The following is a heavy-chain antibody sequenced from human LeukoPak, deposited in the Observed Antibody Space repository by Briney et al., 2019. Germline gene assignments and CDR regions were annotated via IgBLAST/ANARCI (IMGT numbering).Heavy chain of an antibody. D-gene: IGHD3-22*01. Sequence: GGSLRLSCAASGFTFSSYGMHWVRQAPGKGLEWVAVIWYDGSNKYYADSVKGRFTISRDNSKNTLYLQMNSLRAEDTAVYYCAREGSGYYYDWGKSKYFDYWGQGTLVTVSS. CDR3: AREGSGYYYDWGKSKYFDY. J-gene: IGHJ4*02. V-gene: IGHV3-33*01. CDR1: GFTFSSYG. CDR2: IWYDGSNK.